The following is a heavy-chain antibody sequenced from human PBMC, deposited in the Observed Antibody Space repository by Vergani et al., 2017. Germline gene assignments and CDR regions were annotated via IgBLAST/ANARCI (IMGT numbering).Heavy chain of an antibody. CDR1: GYSFTDYW. CDR2: IYPGDSDT. Sequence: EVQLVQSGAEMKKPGESLKISCKVSGYSFTDYWIAWVRQMPGKGLEWMGIIYPGDSDTRYSPSFQGQVTISADKSISTAYLQWSILKASDTAMYYCARQKRYCISTSCLYYSKYYMDLWGKGTTVTVSS. D-gene: IGHD2-2*01. CDR3: ARQKRYCISTSCLYYSKYYMDL. V-gene: IGHV5-51*01. J-gene: IGHJ6*03.